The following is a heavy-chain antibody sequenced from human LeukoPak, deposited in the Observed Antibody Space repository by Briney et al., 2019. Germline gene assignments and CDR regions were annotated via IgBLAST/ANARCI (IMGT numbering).Heavy chain of an antibody. CDR2: TYYRSKWYS. V-gene: IGHV6-1*01. CDR3: TSASYRAFAI. J-gene: IGHJ3*02. Sequence: SQTLSLTCAISGDSVSSNSAARNWIRQSPSRGLEWLGRTYYRSKWYSDYAVSVKSRIVISPDTSKNHFSLQLNSVTPEDTAVYYCTSASYRAFAIWGQGTMVTVSS. CDR1: GDSVSSNSAA. D-gene: IGHD2-2*01.